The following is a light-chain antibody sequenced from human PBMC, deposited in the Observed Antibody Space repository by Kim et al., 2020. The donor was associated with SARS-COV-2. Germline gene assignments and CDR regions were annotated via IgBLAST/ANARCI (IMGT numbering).Light chain of an antibody. CDR1: SSDVGGYNY. J-gene: IGLJ2*01. Sequence: GQSITISCTGTSSDVGGYNYVSWYQQHPGKAPKLMIYDVSNRPSGVSNRFSGSKSGNTASLTVSGLQAEDEADYYCSSYAGSNNLVFGGGTQLTVL. V-gene: IGLV2-14*03. CDR2: DVS. CDR3: SSYAGSNNLV.